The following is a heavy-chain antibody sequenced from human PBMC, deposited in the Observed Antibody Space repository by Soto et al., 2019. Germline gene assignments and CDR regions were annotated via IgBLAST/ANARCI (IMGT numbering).Heavy chain of an antibody. Sequence: QVQLQESGPGLVKPSGTLSLTCAVSSGSISSSNWWSWVRQPPGKGLEWIGEIYHSGSTNYNTSLKSRVTISVDQSKNQFSLKLSSVTAADTAVYYCAGKTTYYDILTGPYYFDYWGQGTLVTVSS. D-gene: IGHD3-9*01. J-gene: IGHJ4*02. CDR2: IYHSGST. CDR3: AGKTTYYDILTGPYYFDY. V-gene: IGHV4-4*02. CDR1: SGSISSSNW.